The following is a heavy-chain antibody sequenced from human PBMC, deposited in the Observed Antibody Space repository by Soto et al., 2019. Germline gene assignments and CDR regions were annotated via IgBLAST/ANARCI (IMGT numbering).Heavy chain of an antibody. CDR3: ARTDGYEIEY. J-gene: IGHJ4*02. V-gene: IGHV5-51*01. CDR1: GYYFPSYW. CDR2: FYPGDSDS. D-gene: IGHD5-12*01. Sequence: GESLKISCKGSGYYFPSYWIGWVRQMPGKGLEWMGIFYPGDSDSTYSPSFQGQVTLSVDKSINTVFLQWSSLEASDTAMYYCARTDGYEIEYWGQGTQVTVSS.